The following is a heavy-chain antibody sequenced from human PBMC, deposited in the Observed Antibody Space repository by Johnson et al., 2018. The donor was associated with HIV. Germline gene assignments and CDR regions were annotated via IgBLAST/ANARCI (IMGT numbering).Heavy chain of an antibody. CDR1: GFTFSSYG. D-gene: IGHD1-26*01. CDR3: ARDQGLIVTDAFDI. J-gene: IGHJ3*02. CDR2: IAYDGSNK. Sequence: QVQLVESGGGAVQPGRSLRLSCAASGFTFSSYGMHWVRQAPGKGLEWVAVIAYDGSNKYSVDSVKGRFTISRDNAKNSLYLQMNSLRAEDTALYYCARDQGLIVTDAFDIWGQGTMVTVSS. V-gene: IGHV3-30*03.